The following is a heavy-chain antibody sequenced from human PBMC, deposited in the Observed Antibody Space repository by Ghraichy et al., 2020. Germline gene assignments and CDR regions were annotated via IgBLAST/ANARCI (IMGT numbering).Heavy chain of an antibody. V-gene: IGHV3-23*01. CDR1: GFTFSSYA. Sequence: GESLNISCAASGFTFSSYAMSWVRQAPGKGLEWVSAISGGGDNTYYADSVKGRFTISRDNSKNTLYLQMNSLRAEDTAVFYCAKGGLPGRDAFDIWGQGTMVTVSS. J-gene: IGHJ3*02. CDR3: AKGGLPGRDAFDI. CDR2: ISGGGDNT.